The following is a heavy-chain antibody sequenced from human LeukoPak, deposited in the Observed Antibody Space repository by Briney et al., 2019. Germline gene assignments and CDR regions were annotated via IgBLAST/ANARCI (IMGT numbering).Heavy chain of an antibody. CDR2: IRYDGNNK. CDR3: AKGYGDLVAFDI. Sequence: PGGSLRLSCAASGFTFSSYGMDWVRQAPGKGLEWVAFIRYDGNNKDYADSVKGRFTISRDNSKNTLYLQMNSLRVEDTALYYCAKGYGDLVAFDIWGQGTMVTVSS. D-gene: IGHD4-17*01. V-gene: IGHV3-30*02. CDR1: GFTFSSYG. J-gene: IGHJ3*02.